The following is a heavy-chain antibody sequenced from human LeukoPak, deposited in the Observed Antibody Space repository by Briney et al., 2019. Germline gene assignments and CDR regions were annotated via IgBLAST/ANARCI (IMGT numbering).Heavy chain of an antibody. D-gene: IGHD3-3*01. CDR1: GGSISSYY. J-gene: IGHJ4*02. V-gene: IGHV4-59*01. CDR2: IYYSGST. Sequence: SETLSLTCTVSGGSISSYYWSWIRQPPGKGLEWIGYIYYSGSTNYNPSLKSRVTISVDTSKNQFSLKLSSVTAADTAVYYCAGSITIFGVVIGPTFDYWGQGTLVTVFS. CDR3: AGSITIFGVVIGPTFDY.